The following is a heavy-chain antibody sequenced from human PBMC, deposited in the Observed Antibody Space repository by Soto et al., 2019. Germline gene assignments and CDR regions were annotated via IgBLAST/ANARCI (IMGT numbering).Heavy chain of an antibody. CDR3: ARGDPFNYAGLDV. D-gene: IGHD3-16*01. V-gene: IGHV1-8*01. Sequence: QAHLEQSGAEVKRPGASVKVSCKASGYTFSDFDINWLRQASGQGPEWMGWMNAKSGDTYFAQRFQGKLNMTWDTSLSTAYMEVGSLTSDERAMYYCARGDPFNYAGLDVWGQGTTVAVSS. CDR1: GYTFSDFD. CDR2: MNAKSGDT. J-gene: IGHJ6*02.